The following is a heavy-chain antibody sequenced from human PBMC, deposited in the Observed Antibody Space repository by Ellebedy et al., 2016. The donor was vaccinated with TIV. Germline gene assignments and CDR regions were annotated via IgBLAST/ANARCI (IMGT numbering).Heavy chain of an antibody. V-gene: IGHV1-2*02. D-gene: IGHD4-11*01. J-gene: IGHJ5*02. Sequence: ASVKVSCXASGYTFTGYYMHWVRQAPGQGLEWMGWINPNSGGTNYAQKFQGRVTMTRDTSISTAYMELSRLRSDDTAVYYCARDHYSNYGNWFDPWGQGTLVTVSS. CDR3: ARDHYSNYGNWFDP. CDR2: INPNSGGT. CDR1: GYTFTGYY.